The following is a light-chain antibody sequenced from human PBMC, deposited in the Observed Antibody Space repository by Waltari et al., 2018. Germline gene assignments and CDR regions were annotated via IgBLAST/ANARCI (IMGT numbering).Light chain of an antibody. V-gene: IGLV2-23*02. CDR2: EVS. CDR3: CSYAGSSTVV. Sequence: QSALTQPAPVSGSPGQSITISCTGTSRDVGSYNLVSWYQQHPGKAPKLIIFEVSKRPSGVSNRFAGSKSGNTASLTISGLQAEDEADYYCCSYAGSSTVVFGGGTKLTVL. J-gene: IGLJ2*01. CDR1: SRDVGSYNL.